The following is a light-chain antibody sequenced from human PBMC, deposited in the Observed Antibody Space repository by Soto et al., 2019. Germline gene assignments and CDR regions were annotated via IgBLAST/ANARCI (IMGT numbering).Light chain of an antibody. J-gene: IGLJ1*01. CDR3: SSYTSSSTYV. CDR1: SSDVGGYNY. Sequence: QSVLTQPASVSGSPGQSITISCTGTSSDVGGYNYVSWYQQHPGKAPKLMIYDVTNRPSGVSNRFSGSKSGYTASLTISGLQAEDEDYYYCSSYTSSSTYVFGTGTKVTVL. CDR2: DVT. V-gene: IGLV2-14*03.